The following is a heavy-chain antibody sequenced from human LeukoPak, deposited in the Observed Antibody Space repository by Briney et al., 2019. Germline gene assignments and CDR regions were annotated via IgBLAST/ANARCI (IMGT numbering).Heavy chain of an antibody. CDR3: ARGDYGSGSYYNPNYYYYYYMDV. CDR1: GGSISSYY. V-gene: IGHV4-59*01. CDR2: IYYSGST. D-gene: IGHD3-10*01. Sequence: PSETLSLTCTVSGGSISSYYWSWIRQPPGKGVEGIGYIYYSGSTNYNPSLKSRVTISVDTSKNQSSLKLSSVTAADTAVYYCARGDYGSGSYYNPNYYYYYYMDVWGKGTTVTISS. J-gene: IGHJ6*03.